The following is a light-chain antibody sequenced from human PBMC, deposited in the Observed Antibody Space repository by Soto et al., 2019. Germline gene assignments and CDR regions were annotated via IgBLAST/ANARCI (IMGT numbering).Light chain of an antibody. CDR1: QSVSSXX. J-gene: IGKJ4*01. CDR2: GAS. Sequence: EIVLTQSPGTLSLSPGERATLSCRASQSVSSXXLAWYQQKPGQAPRLLIYGASSRATGIPDRFSGSGSGXXXXXXXXXLXPEDXAVXXXXXYDSSPLTFGGGTKVEIK. CDR3: XXYDSSPLT. V-gene: IGKV3-20*01.